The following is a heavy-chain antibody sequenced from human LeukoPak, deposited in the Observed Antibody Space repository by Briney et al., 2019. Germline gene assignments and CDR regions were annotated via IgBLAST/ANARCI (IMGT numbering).Heavy chain of an antibody. Sequence: SETLSLTCAVYGGSFSGYYWSWIRQPPGKGLEWIGEINHSGSTNYNPSLKSRVTISVDTSKNQFSLKLSSVTAADTAVYYCASRRPDIVVVPAAKRSYYYYYMDVWGKGTMVTVSS. V-gene: IGHV4-34*01. J-gene: IGHJ6*03. CDR1: GGSFSGYY. CDR2: INHSGST. D-gene: IGHD2-2*01. CDR3: ASRRPDIVVVPAAKRSYYYYYMDV.